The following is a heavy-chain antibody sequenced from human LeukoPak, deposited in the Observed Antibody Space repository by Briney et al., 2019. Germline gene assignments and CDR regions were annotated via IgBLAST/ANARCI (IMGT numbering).Heavy chain of an antibody. Sequence: PGGSLRLSCAASRFTFSSYAMSWVRQAPGKGLEWVSAISGSGGSTYYADSVKGRFTISRDNSKNTLYLQINSLRAEDTAVYYCARGLGYLGYWGQGTLVTVSS. CDR1: RFTFSSYA. CDR3: ARGLGYLGY. V-gene: IGHV3-23*01. D-gene: IGHD3-22*01. J-gene: IGHJ4*02. CDR2: ISGSGGST.